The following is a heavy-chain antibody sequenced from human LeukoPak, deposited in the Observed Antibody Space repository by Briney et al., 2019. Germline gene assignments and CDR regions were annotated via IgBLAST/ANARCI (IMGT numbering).Heavy chain of an antibody. V-gene: IGHV3-30*19. CDR1: GFIFSNYG. J-gene: IGHJ3*02. CDR3: ARDETHAFDI. CDR2: ISYDGSNK. Sequence: GRSLRLSCAASGFIFSNYGMHWVRQAPGKGLEWVAVISYDGSNKYCADSVKGRFTISRDNSKNTLYLQMNSLRAEDTAVYYCARDETHAFDIWGQGTTVTVSS.